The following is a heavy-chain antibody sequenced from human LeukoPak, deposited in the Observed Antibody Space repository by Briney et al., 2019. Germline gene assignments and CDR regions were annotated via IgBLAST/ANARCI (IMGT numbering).Heavy chain of an antibody. CDR3: ATEYYYDSSGYYYGDY. Sequence: ASVKVSCKASGYTFTSYYMHWVRQAPGQGLEWIGIINPSGGSTSYAQKFQGRVTMTRDTSTSTVYMELSSLRSEDTAVYYCATEYYYDSSGYYYGDYWGQGTLVTVSS. V-gene: IGHV1-46*01. CDR2: INPSGGST. J-gene: IGHJ4*02. D-gene: IGHD3-22*01. CDR1: GYTFTSYY.